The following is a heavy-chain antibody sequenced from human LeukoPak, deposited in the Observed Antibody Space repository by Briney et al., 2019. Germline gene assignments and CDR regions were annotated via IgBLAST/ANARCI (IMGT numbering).Heavy chain of an antibody. CDR2: ITSGSSYR. J-gene: IGHJ4*02. Sequence: GGSLRLSCAASGFTFSSYNMNWVRRSPGKGLEWVSSITSGSSYRFYADSVRGRFTISRDNAKNSLYLQMNSLRAEDTAVYYCARDSSPYCGGDCYLDYWGQGTLVTVSS. V-gene: IGHV3-21*01. D-gene: IGHD2-21*02. CDR1: GFTFSSYN. CDR3: ARDSSPYCGGDCYLDY.